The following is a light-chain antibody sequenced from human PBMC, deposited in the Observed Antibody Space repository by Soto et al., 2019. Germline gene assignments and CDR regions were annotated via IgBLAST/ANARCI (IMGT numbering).Light chain of an antibody. Sequence: NFMLTQPHSVSESPGKTVIISCTRSSGSIASNYVQRYQQRPGSSPTTVIYEDNQRPSGVPDRFSGSIDSSSNSASLTVSGLETEDEADYFCQSYDATNKVFGGGTKLTVL. CDR1: SGSIASNY. V-gene: IGLV6-57*01. CDR2: EDN. J-gene: IGLJ3*02. CDR3: QSYDATNKV.